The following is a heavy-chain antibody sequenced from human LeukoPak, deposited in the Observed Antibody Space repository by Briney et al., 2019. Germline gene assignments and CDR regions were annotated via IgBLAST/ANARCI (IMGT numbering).Heavy chain of an antibody. V-gene: IGHV1-69*13. CDR3: ARHTMVRDPFEY. CDR1: GGTFSSYG. J-gene: IGHJ4*02. CDR2: IIPIFGTA. Sequence: ASVKVCCKASGGTFSSYGISWVGQAPGQGLEWMGGIIPIFGTANYAQKFQGRVTIIADESTSTAYMELSSLRSEDTAVYYCARHTMVRDPFEYWGQGTLVTGSS. D-gene: IGHD3-10*01.